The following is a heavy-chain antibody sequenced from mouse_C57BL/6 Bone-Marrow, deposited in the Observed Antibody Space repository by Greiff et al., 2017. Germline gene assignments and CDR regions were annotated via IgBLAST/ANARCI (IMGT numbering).Heavy chain of an antibody. D-gene: IGHD4-1*01. Sequence: VQLVESGAELVRPGASVTLSCKASGYTFTDYEMHWVKQTPVHGLEWIGAIDPETGGTAYNQKFKGKAILTADKSARTAYMELRSLTSEDSAVYYCTRPANWDYWGQGTTLTVSS. CDR3: TRPANWDY. V-gene: IGHV1-15*01. J-gene: IGHJ2*01. CDR1: GYTFTDYE. CDR2: IDPETGGT.